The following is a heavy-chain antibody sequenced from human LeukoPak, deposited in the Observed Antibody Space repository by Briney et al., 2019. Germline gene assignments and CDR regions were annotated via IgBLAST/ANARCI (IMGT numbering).Heavy chain of an antibody. Sequence: GGSLRLSCAASGFTFSSYAMSWVSQAPGKGLEWVSAISGSGGSTYYADSVKGRFTISRDNSKDTLYLQMNSLRAEDTAVYYCAKDRWLQLLRTPDYRGQGTLVTVSS. CDR2: ISGSGGST. CDR3: AKDRWLQLLRTPDY. V-gene: IGHV3-23*01. D-gene: IGHD5-24*01. J-gene: IGHJ4*02. CDR1: GFTFSSYA.